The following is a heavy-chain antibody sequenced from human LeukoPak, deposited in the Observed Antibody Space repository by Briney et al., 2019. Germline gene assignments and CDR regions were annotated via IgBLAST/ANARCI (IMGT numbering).Heavy chain of an antibody. Sequence: GASVKVSCKVSGYTLTELSMHWVRQAPGKGLEWMGGFDPEDGETIYAQKFQGRVTMTEDTSTDTAYMELSSLRSEDTAVYYCATGRLSGSYAIDAFDIWGRGTMVTVSS. D-gene: IGHD1-26*01. J-gene: IGHJ3*02. CDR2: FDPEDGET. V-gene: IGHV1-24*01. CDR3: ATGRLSGSYAIDAFDI. CDR1: GYTLTELS.